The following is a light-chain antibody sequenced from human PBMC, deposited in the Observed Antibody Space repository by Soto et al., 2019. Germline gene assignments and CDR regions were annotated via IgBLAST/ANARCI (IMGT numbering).Light chain of an antibody. CDR1: SSDIGAYDY. Sequence: QSALTQPASLSGSPGQSITISCTGTSSDIGAYDYVSWFQQHPGKAPKLMIYDVSHRPSGVSHRFSGSKSGNTASLTISGLQAEDEADYYCGSYTTSSNYVFGTGTKLTVL. V-gene: IGLV2-14*03. J-gene: IGLJ1*01. CDR3: GSYTTSSNYV. CDR2: DVS.